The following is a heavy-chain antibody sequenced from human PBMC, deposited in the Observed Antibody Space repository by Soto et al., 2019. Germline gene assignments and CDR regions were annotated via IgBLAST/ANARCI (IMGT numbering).Heavy chain of an antibody. Sequence: EVQLLESGGGLVQPGGSLRLSCAASGFTFSSHAMIWVRQAPGKGLEWVSSISAGGGETYYTDSVKGRVTVSRDDSHNTLYLQMNSLRVEDTAVYFCAKRSGYDVDYWGQGSLVTVSS. CDR2: ISAGGGET. J-gene: IGHJ4*02. V-gene: IGHV3-23*01. CDR3: AKRSGYDVDY. CDR1: GFTFSSHA. D-gene: IGHD5-12*01.